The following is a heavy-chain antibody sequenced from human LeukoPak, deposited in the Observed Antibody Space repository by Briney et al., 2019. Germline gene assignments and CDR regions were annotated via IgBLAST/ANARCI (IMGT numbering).Heavy chain of an antibody. CDR2: ISAYNGNT. V-gene: IGHV1-18*01. J-gene: IGHJ4*02. CDR1: GYTFTSYG. CDR3: ARDRVVGATRGVREFGY. D-gene: IGHD1-26*01. Sequence: ASVKVSCKASGYTFTSYGISWVRQAPGQGLEWMGWISAYNGNTNYAQELQGRVTMTRNTSISTAYMELSSLRSEDTAVYYCARDRVVGATRGVREFGYWGQGTLVTVSS.